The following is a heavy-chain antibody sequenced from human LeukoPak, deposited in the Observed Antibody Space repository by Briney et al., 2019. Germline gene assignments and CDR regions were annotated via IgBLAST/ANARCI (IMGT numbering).Heavy chain of an antibody. Sequence: PSETLSLTCTVSGGSISSSSYYWSWIRQPAGKGLEWIGRIYTSGSTNYNPSLKSRVTISVDTSKNQFSLKLSSVTAADTAVYYCARDQLSGSYVDYWGQGTLVTVSS. J-gene: IGHJ4*02. D-gene: IGHD1-26*01. CDR2: IYTSGST. V-gene: IGHV4-61*02. CDR3: ARDQLSGSYVDY. CDR1: GGSISSSSYY.